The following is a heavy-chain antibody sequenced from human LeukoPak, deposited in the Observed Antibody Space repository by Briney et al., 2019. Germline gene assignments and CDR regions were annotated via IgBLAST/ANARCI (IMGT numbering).Heavy chain of an antibody. CDR3: ARRIRGAPTDH. CDR1: GYTFTTYD. Sequence: ASVKVSCKASGYTFTTYDLNWVRQATGQGLEWMGWMNPNSGNTGYAQKFQGRVTMTRNTSISTAYMELNNLTSEDTAVYYCARRIRGAPTDHWGEGTLVTVSP. CDR2: MNPNSGNT. V-gene: IGHV1-8*01. J-gene: IGHJ4*02. D-gene: IGHD3-10*01.